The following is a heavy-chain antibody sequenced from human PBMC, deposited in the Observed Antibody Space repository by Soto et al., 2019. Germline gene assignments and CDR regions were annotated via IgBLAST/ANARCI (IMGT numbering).Heavy chain of an antibody. D-gene: IGHD2-2*01. J-gene: IGHJ6*03. CDR3: ARDAAVFVLVPAAAAYYYYSYMDF. Sequence: GASVKVSCKASGYTFTSYGISWVRQAPGQGLEWMGWISAYNGNTNYAQKLQGRVTMTTDTSTSTAYMELRSLRSDDTAVYYCARDAAVFVLVPAAAAYYYYSYMDFWGKGTTVTVSS. V-gene: IGHV1-18*01. CDR1: GYTFTSYG. CDR2: ISAYNGNT.